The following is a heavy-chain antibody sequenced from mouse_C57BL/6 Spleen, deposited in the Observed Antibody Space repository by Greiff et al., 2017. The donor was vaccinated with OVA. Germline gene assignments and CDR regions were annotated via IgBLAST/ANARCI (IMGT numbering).Heavy chain of an antibody. D-gene: IGHD1-1*01. CDR3: ASSLLLRSHFDY. Sequence: VQLQQPGAELVMPGASVKLSCKASGYTFTSYWMHWVKQRPGQGLEWIGEIDPSDSYTNYNQKFKGKSTLTVDKSSSTAYMQLSSLTSEDSAVYYCASSLLLRSHFDYWGQGTTLTVSS. J-gene: IGHJ2*01. CDR1: GYTFTSYW. V-gene: IGHV1-69*01. CDR2: IDPSDSYT.